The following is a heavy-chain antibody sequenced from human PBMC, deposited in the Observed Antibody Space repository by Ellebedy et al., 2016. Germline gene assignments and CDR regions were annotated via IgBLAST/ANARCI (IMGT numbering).Heavy chain of an antibody. CDR2: ISSSSSYI. D-gene: IGHD6-19*01. Sequence: GGSLRLSXAASGFTFSSYSMNWVRQSPGKGLEWVSSISSSSSYIYYADSVKGRFTISRDNAKNSLYLQMNSLRAEDTAVYYCARREGSGTYLAFDYWGQGTLVTVSS. J-gene: IGHJ4*02. CDR3: ARREGSGTYLAFDY. V-gene: IGHV3-21*04. CDR1: GFTFSSYS.